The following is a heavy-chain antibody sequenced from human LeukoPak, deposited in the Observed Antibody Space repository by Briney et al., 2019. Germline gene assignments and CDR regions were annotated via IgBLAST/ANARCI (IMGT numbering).Heavy chain of an antibody. CDR3: ARHGTLGHFDS. D-gene: IGHD3-16*01. CDR2: MSNSGHT. J-gene: IGHJ4*02. Sequence: SETLSLTCTVSGGSVSSGNYYWSWIRQPPGKGLEWIGFMSNSGHTDSNASLKSRVTMSVDTSKNQFSLKLSSVTAADTAVYYCARHGTLGHFDSWGQGTLVTVSS. CDR1: GGSVSSGNYY. V-gene: IGHV4-61*01.